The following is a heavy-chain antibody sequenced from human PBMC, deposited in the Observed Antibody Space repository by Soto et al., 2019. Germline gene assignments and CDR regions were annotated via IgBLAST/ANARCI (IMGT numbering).Heavy chain of an antibody. CDR2: IYYSGST. V-gene: IGHV4-39*01. J-gene: IGHJ3*02. D-gene: IGHD3-16*01. CDR1: GGSISSSSYY. Sequence: QLQLQESGPGLVKPSETLSLTCTVSGGSISSSSYYWGWIRQPPAKGLEWIWSIYYSGSTYYNPSLKSRVTISVDPSKNPLSLQLSSVTAGETAVYSCPRRGGYEGFDICGQGTMVTVGS. CDR3: PRRGGYEGFDI.